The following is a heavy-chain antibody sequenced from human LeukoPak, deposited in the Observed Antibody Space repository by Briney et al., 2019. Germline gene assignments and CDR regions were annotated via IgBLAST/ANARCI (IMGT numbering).Heavy chain of an antibody. CDR2: IKQDGSEK. Sequence: TGGSLRLSCAASGFTFRSYWMNWVRQAPGKGLEWVANIKQDGSEKYYVDSVKGRFTISRDNSKNSLYLQMNSLRAEDTAVYYCARGRAMGDYWGQGTLVTVFS. CDR1: GFTFRSYW. CDR3: ARGRAMGDY. V-gene: IGHV3-7*01. D-gene: IGHD5-18*01. J-gene: IGHJ4*02.